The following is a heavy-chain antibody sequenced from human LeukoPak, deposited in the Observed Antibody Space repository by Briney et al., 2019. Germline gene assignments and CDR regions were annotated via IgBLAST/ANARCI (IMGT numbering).Heavy chain of an antibody. CDR1: GYTFTSYG. J-gene: IGHJ4*02. CDR2: ISAYNGNT. D-gene: IGHD3-22*01. V-gene: IGHV1-18*01. Sequence: ASVKVSCKASGYTFTSYGISWVRQAPGQGLEWMGWISAYNGNTNYAQKFQGRVTMTRDTSISTAYMELSRLRSDDTAVYYCARTEYYYDSSGYYDWGQGTLVTVSS. CDR3: ARTEYYYDSSGYYD.